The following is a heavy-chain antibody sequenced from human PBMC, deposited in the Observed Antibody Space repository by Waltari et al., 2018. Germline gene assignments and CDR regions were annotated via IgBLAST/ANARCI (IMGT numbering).Heavy chain of an antibody. CDR3: ARVSMVQGNAFDI. D-gene: IGHD3-10*01. Sequence: QLQLQESGPGLVKPSETLSLTCTFSGVSISSSSNYWGWIRQPPGKGLEGIGSIYYSGSTYYNPSLKSRVTISVDTSKNQFSLKLSSVTAADTAVYYCARVSMVQGNAFDIWGQGTMVTVAS. J-gene: IGHJ3*02. CDR2: IYYSGST. CDR1: GVSISSSSNY. V-gene: IGHV4-39*07.